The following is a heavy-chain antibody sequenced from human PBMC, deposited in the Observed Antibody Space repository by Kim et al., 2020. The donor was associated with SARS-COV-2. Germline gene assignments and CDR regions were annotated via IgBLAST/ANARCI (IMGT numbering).Heavy chain of an antibody. D-gene: IGHD3-10*01. J-gene: IGHJ4*02. CDR1: GFTFSSYA. V-gene: IGHV3-23*01. CDR2: ISGSGGST. CDR3: AKDLAPMVRGDTIYDY. Sequence: GGSLRLSCAASGFTFSSYAMSWVRQAPGKGLEWVSAISGSGGSTYYADSVKGRFTISRDNSKNTLYLQMNSLRAEDTAVYYCAKDLAPMVRGDTIYDYWGQGTLVTVSS.